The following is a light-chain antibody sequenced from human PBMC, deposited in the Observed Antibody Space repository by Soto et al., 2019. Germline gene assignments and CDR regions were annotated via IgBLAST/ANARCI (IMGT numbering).Light chain of an antibody. CDR1: SSNIGHNS. V-gene: IGLV1-44*01. CDR3: GAWDDSLTGSWV. Sequence: QSVLTQPPSASGTPGQRVTISCSGSSSNIGHNSVNWYQQLPGTATKLLIYSNIHRPSGDPDRFSGSKSGTSASLDNSGLQSEDEADYYCGAWDDSLTGSWVFGGGTKVTVL. J-gene: IGLJ3*02. CDR2: SNI.